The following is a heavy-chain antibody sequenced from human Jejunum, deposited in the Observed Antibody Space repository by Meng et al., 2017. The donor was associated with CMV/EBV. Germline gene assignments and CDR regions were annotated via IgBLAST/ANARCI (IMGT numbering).Heavy chain of an antibody. CDR2: ITAYNGNT. CDR3: ARVPGWNPNFDY. V-gene: IGHV1-18*01. J-gene: IGHJ4*02. D-gene: IGHD1-1*01. CDR1: DYTFTSHG. Sequence: KAPDYTFTSHGYTLGPQAPGQGLELMGWITAYNGNTNYAQKVQGRVTKTTDTSTTTAFMGLRSLRSDDPAVYYCARVPGWNPNFDYWGQGTLVTVSS.